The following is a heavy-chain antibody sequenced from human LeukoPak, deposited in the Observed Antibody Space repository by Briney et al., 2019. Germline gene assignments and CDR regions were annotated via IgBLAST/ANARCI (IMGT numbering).Heavy chain of an antibody. V-gene: IGHV3-48*04. D-gene: IGHD6-6*01. J-gene: IGHJ4*02. CDR1: GFTFGPYT. CDR3: ARDPERSVLSARPNY. Sequence: GGSLRLSCAASGFTFGPYTMNWVRQAPGKGLEWVSYISSSSDTIYYADSVKGRFTISRDNAKNSLYLQMNSLRAEDTAVYYCARDPERSVLSARPNYWGQGTLVTVSS. CDR2: ISSSSDTI.